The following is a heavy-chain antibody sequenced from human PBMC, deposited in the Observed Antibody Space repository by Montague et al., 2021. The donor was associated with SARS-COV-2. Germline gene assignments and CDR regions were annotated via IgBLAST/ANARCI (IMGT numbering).Heavy chain of an antibody. D-gene: IGHD4/OR15-4a*01. Sequence: SLRLSCAASGFTFSDYYMSWIRQAPGKGLEWVSNISGRGSYTDYXDSVKGRFTISRDNARKSLYLEMNNLRAEDTAVYYCARLGGAESNRRDCFNDWGQGTLVTVSS. CDR1: GFTFSDYY. J-gene: IGHJ4*02. V-gene: IGHV3-11*06. CDR3: ARLGGAESNRRDCFND. CDR2: ISGRGSYT.